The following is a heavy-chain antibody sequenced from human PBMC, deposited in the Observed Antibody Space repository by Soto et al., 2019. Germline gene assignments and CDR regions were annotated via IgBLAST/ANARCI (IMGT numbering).Heavy chain of an antibody. Sequence: ETLSLTCTVSGGSVSSSLYYWGWIRQPPGKGLENIGSLYYNGATYYNPSLKSRITISADTSKNQFSLKLSSVTAADTAVYFCAKDHFAVAGIFDYWGQGTLVTVSS. J-gene: IGHJ4*02. V-gene: IGHV4-39*02. CDR2: LYYNGAT. CDR1: GGSVSSSLYY. D-gene: IGHD6-19*01. CDR3: AKDHFAVAGIFDY.